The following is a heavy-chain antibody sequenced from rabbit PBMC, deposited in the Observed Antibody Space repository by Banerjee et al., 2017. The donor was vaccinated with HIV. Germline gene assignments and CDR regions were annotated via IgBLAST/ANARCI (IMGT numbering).Heavy chain of an antibody. CDR1: GFSFSSSYY. CDR2: FYAGSSDIP. V-gene: IGHV1S40*01. J-gene: IGHJ4*01. CDR3: ARGFNL. Sequence: QSLEESGGDLVKPGASLTLTCTASGFSFSSSYYMCWVRQAPGKGLEWIACFYAGSSDIPLFASWGKGRFPNTKTSSDAVALQMAKLEAADPGTYFCARGFNLWGQGTLVTVS.